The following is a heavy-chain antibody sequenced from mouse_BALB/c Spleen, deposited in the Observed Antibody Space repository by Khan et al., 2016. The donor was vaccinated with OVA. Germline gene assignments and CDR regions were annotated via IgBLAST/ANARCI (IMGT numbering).Heavy chain of an antibody. CDR1: GYSITTDYA. Sequence: EVQLQESGPGLVKPSQSLSLTCTVTGYSITTDYAWNWIRQFPGNKLEWMGFISYSGNTKYNPSLKSRISTNRDTSKNHFFLQLKSVTTEDTARYFCARVYGGDFDYWGQGTTLTVSS. V-gene: IGHV3-2*02. CDR3: ARVYGGDFDY. D-gene: IGHD1-1*01. CDR2: ISYSGNT. J-gene: IGHJ2*01.